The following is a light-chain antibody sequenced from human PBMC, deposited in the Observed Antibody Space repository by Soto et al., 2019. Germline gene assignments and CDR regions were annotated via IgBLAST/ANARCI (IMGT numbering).Light chain of an antibody. Sequence: QSALPQPASVSGSPGQSSTRSFTVTGSDFGGYNYVSWYQQHPGKAPELMIYEVSHRPSGVSNRFSGSKSDNTASLTISGLQAEDEADYYCSSYTSISTLYVFGTGTKVTVL. V-gene: IGLV2-14*01. CDR1: GSDFGGYNY. CDR3: SSYTSISTLYV. CDR2: EVS. J-gene: IGLJ1*01.